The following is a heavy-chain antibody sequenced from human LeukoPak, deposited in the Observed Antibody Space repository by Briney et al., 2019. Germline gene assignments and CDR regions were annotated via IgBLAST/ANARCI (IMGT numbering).Heavy chain of an antibody. V-gene: IGHV3-23*01. CDR3: AKVSGGGLYYNGMDV. CDR2: ISGSGGTT. Sequence: GGSLRLSCAASGFTFSSYAMNWVRQAPAKGLEWVSVISGSGGTTYYADSVKGRFTISRDSSKNTLYLQMNSLRAEDTAVYYCAKVSGGGLYYNGMDVWGQGTTVTVSS. CDR1: GFTFSSYA. J-gene: IGHJ6*02. D-gene: IGHD1-14*01.